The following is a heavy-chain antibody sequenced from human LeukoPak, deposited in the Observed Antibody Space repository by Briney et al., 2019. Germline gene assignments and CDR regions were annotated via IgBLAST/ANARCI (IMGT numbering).Heavy chain of an antibody. J-gene: IGHJ4*02. CDR2: IYYSGRN. Sequence: SGTLSLTCAVSGGSISSSSYYWGWIRQPPGKGLECIGSIYYSGRNYYNPSLKSRVTISVDTSKNQFSLKLSSVTAADTAVYYCARGYSSGWPPYYFDYWGQGTLVTVSS. CDR3: ARGYSSGWPPYYFDY. V-gene: IGHV4-39*01. CDR1: GGSISSSSYY. D-gene: IGHD6-19*01.